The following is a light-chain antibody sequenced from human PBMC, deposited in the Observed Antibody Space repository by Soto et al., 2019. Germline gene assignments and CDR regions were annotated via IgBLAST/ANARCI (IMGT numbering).Light chain of an antibody. J-gene: IGLJ2*01. CDR3: SAYAGINNLL. Sequence: QSALTQPPSASGSPGESVTISCTGSSGDIGAFKYVSWFQQFPGKAPKLIIYEVTERPSGVPGRFSGSKSDNTASLTVSGLQPDDEGIYFCSAYAGINNLLFGGGTKLTVL. CDR2: EVT. V-gene: IGLV2-8*01. CDR1: SGDIGAFKY.